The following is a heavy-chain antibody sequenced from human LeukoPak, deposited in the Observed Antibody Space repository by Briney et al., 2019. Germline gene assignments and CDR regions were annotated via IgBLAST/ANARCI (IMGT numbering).Heavy chain of an antibody. D-gene: IGHD1-26*01. CDR3: AREGYRNVGATRFDL. J-gene: IGHJ2*01. CDR2: ISAYNGNT. V-gene: IGHV1-18*01. CDR1: GYTFTSYG. Sequence: ASVKVSCKASGYTFTSYGISWVRQAPGQGLEWMGWISAYNGNTNYAQKLQGRVTMTTDTSTSTAYMELRSLRSDDTAVYYCAREGYRNVGATRFDLWGRGTLVTVSS.